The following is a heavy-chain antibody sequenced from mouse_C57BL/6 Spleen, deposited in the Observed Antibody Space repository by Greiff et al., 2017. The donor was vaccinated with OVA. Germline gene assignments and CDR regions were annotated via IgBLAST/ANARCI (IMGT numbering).Heavy chain of an antibody. CDR3: ARAGLGDFYAMDY. V-gene: IGHV1-55*01. J-gene: IGHJ4*01. Sequence: VQLQQPGAELVKPGASVKMSCKASGYTFTSYWITWVKQRPGQGLEWIGDIYPGSGSTNYNEKFKSKATLTVDTSSSTAYMQLSSLTSEDSAVDYGARAGLGDFYAMDYWGQGTSVTVSS. CDR1: GYTFTSYW. D-gene: IGHD3-3*01. CDR2: IYPGSGST.